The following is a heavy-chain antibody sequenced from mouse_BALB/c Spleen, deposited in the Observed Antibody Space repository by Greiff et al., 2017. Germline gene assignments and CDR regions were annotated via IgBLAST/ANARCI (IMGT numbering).Heavy chain of an antibody. Sequence: DVMLVESGGGLVKPGGSLKLSCAASGFTFSSYTMSWVRQTPEKRLEWVATISSGGGNTYYPDSVKGRITISRDNAKNNLYLQMSSLRSEDTALYYCARWNGNSFAYWGQGTLVTVSA. V-gene: IGHV5-9*03. D-gene: IGHD2-1*01. CDR1: GFTFSSYT. CDR3: ARWNGNSFAY. J-gene: IGHJ3*01. CDR2: ISSGGGNT.